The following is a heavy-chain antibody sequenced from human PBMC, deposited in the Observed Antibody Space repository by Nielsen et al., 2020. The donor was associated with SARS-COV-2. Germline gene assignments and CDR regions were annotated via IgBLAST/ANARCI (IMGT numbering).Heavy chain of an antibody. Sequence: GESLKISCAVSGFTFSPYAMHWVRQAPGKGLDWVAVISYDGSNDFYADSVKGRFTISRDNSKNTLYLQMDSLRAEDTAIYYCAKVPGGDRGRDEYDYFDYWGQGTLVTVSS. CDR2: ISYDGSND. D-gene: IGHD2/OR15-2a*01. CDR1: GFTFSPYA. CDR3: AKVPGGDRGRDEYDYFDY. V-gene: IGHV3-30-3*01. J-gene: IGHJ4*02.